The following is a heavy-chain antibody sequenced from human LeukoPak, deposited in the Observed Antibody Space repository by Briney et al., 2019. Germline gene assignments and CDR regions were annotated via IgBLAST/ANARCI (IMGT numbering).Heavy chain of an antibody. CDR2: SNTDGRTT. CDR1: GFTFSRYW. D-gene: IGHD2-2*01. Sequence: GGSLRLSCAASGFTFSRYWMHWVRQAPGEGLVWVARSNTDGRTTTYADSVKGRSTISRDNAKNLLYLQMNNLRAEDTAVYYCARIEDRDAAFDSWGQGTLVTVSS. J-gene: IGHJ4*02. CDR3: ARIEDRDAAFDS. V-gene: IGHV3-74*01.